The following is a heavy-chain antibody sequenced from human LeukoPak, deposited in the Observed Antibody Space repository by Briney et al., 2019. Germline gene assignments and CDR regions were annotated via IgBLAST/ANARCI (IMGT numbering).Heavy chain of an antibody. J-gene: IGHJ4*02. D-gene: IGHD1-26*01. CDR3: ARELVGGYFDY. CDR1: GYTFTSYY. CDR2: IYPSGGGT. Sequence: GASVKVSCKASGYTFTSYYIHWARQAPGQGLEWMGVIYPSGGGTSYPQKFQGRVTMTRDTSTSTVYMELSSLRSDDTAVYYCARELVGGYFDYWGQGTLVTVSS. V-gene: IGHV1-46*01.